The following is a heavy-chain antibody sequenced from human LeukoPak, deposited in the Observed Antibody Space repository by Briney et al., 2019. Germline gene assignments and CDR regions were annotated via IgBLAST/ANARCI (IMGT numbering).Heavy chain of an antibody. V-gene: IGHV3-48*01. CDR1: RFTFSNYG. D-gene: IGHD3-10*01. CDR3: AKGHYYGSGSLDY. J-gene: IGHJ4*02. CDR2: INSRSSTI. Sequence: GGSLRLSCAASRFTFSNYGVNWVRQAPGKGLEWVSYINSRSSTIYYADSVRGRFTISRDNAKNSLYLQMNSLKAEDTAIYYCAKGHYYGSGSLDYWGQGTLVTVSS.